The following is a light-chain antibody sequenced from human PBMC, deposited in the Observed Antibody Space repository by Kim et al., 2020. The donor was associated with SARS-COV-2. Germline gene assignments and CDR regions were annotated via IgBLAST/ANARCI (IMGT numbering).Light chain of an antibody. J-gene: IGLJ2*01. Sequence: GSPGQTASITCSGDKLGDKYACWYQQKPGQSPVLVIYQDSKRPSGIPERFSGSNSGNTATLTISGTQATDEADYYCQAWDSSTVVFGGGTQLTVL. CDR3: QAWDSSTVV. V-gene: IGLV3-1*01. CDR1: KLGDKY. CDR2: QDS.